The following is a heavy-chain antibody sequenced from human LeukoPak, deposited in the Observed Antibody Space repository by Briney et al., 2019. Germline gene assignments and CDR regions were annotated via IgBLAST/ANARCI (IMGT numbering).Heavy chain of an antibody. CDR2: ISSSSSYI. D-gene: IGHD2-2*01. CDR1: GFTFSSYS. J-gene: IGHJ5*02. Sequence: GGSLRLSCAASGFTFSSYSMNWVRQAPGKGLEWVSSISSSSSYIYYADSVKGRFTISRDNAKNSLYLQMNSLRAEDTAVYYCAREYCSSTSCNNWFDPWGQGTLVTVSS. CDR3: AREYCSSTSCNNWFDP. V-gene: IGHV3-21*01.